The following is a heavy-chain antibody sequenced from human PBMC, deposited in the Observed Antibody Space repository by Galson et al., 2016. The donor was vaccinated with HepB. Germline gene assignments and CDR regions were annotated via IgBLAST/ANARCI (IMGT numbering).Heavy chain of an antibody. Sequence: SETLSLTCTVSGYPISDDYFWGWIRQPPGKGLEWIGSVYYGKTYYNPSLKSRVTVSLDTSNNQFSLKLRAVTAADAAVYYCARASRCILGPPPQGLHFDYWGQGTLVTVSS. CDR1: GYPISDDYF. J-gene: IGHJ4*02. CDR2: VYYGKT. V-gene: IGHV4-38-2*02. CDR3: ARASRCILGPPPQGLHFDY. D-gene: IGHD1-26*01.